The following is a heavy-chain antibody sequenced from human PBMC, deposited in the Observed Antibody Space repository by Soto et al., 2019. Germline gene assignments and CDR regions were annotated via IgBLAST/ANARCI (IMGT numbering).Heavy chain of an antibody. J-gene: IGHJ4*02. D-gene: IGHD1-26*01. V-gene: IGHV4-30-2*01. CDR3: ARGLVGAIYFDY. Sequence: SETLSLTCAVSGGSISSGGYSWSWIRQPPGKGLEWIGYIYHSGSTYYNPSLKSRVTISVDRSKNQFSLKLSSVTAADTAVYYCARGLVGAIYFDYWGQGTLVTVSS. CDR1: GGSISSGGYS. CDR2: IYHSGST.